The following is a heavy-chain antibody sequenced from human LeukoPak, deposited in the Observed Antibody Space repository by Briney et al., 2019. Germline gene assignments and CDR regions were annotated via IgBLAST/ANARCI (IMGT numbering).Heavy chain of an antibody. V-gene: IGHV4-34*01. Sequence: KSSETLSLTCAVYGGSFSGYYWSWIRQPPGKGLEWIGEINHSGSTNYNPSLKSRVTISVDTSKNQFSLKLSSVTAADTAVYYCARGLGRQQLVKNWFDPWGQGTLVTVSS. CDR2: INHSGST. CDR1: GGSFSGYY. J-gene: IGHJ5*02. CDR3: ARGLGRQQLVKNWFDP. D-gene: IGHD6-13*01.